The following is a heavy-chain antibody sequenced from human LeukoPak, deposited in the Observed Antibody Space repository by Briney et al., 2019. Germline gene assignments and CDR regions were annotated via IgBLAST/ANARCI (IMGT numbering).Heavy chain of an antibody. J-gene: IGHJ4*02. V-gene: IGHV3-20*04. D-gene: IGHD3-22*01. CDR2: IKWNGGST. Sequence: RPGGSLRLSCAASGFTFSTYWMHWVRQAPGKGLEWVSAIKWNGGSTDYTDSVKGRFTISRDNAKNSLYLQMTSLRTEDTALYYCVRDYYDSSGHHWGGPSGCWGQGTLVTVSA. CDR1: GFTFSTYW. CDR3: VRDYYDSSGHHWGGPSGC.